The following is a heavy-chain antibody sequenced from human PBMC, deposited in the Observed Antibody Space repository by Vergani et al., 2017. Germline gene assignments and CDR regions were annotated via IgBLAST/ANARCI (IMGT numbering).Heavy chain of an antibody. V-gene: IGHV3-30*18. Sequence: VQLVESGGGVVQPGRSLRLSCTSSGFTFSTYAMHWVRQAPGKGLEWVAIIYYDGSKKYYADSVKGRFTISRDNSRNTLDLLMNSLRTDDTATYYCAKHFRGWGIDYWGQGTQVIVSS. CDR3: AKHFRGWGIDY. CDR1: GFTFSTYA. J-gene: IGHJ4*02. D-gene: IGHD3-16*01. CDR2: IYYDGSKK.